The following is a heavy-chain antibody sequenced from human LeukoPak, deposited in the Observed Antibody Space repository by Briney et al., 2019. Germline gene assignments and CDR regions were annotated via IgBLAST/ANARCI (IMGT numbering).Heavy chain of an antibody. CDR1: GFTFSSYA. D-gene: IGHD2-21*02. CDR2: IKSKTDGGTT. V-gene: IGHV3-15*01. J-gene: IGHJ4*02. Sequence: PGGTLRLSCAASGFTFSSYAMHWVRQAPGKGLEWVGRIKSKTDGGTTDYAAPVKGRFTISRDDSKNTLYLQMNSLKTEDTAVYYCTTDLVVVTAPELDYWGQGTLVTVSS. CDR3: TTDLVVVTAPELDY.